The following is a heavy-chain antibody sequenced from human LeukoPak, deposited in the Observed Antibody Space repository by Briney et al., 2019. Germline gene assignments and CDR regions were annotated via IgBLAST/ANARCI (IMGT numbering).Heavy chain of an antibody. CDR3: AREAPSYNYVWGTHSWYMDV. V-gene: IGHV4-30-4*08. CDR2: IYCSGST. J-gene: IGHJ6*03. CDR1: GGSISSGDYY. D-gene: IGHD3-16*01. Sequence: SETLSLTCTVSGGSISSGDYYWSWIRQPPGKGLEWIGYIYCSGSTYYNPSLKSRVTISVDTSKNQFSLKLSSVTAADTAVYYCAREAPSYNYVWGTHSWYMDVWGKGTTVTVSS.